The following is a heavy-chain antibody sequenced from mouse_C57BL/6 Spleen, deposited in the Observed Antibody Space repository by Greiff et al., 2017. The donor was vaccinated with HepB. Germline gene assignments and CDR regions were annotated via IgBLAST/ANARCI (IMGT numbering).Heavy chain of an antibody. CDR2: INPSSGYT. D-gene: IGHD2-5*01. CDR1: GYTFTSYT. Sequence: VQLQESGAELARPGASVKMSCKASGYTFTSYTMHWVKQRPGQGLEWIGYINPSSGYTKYNQKFKDKATLTADKSSSPAYMQLSSLTSEDSAVYYCARSHFSNYYFDYWGQGTTLTVSS. J-gene: IGHJ2*01. CDR3: ARSHFSNYYFDY. V-gene: IGHV1-4*01.